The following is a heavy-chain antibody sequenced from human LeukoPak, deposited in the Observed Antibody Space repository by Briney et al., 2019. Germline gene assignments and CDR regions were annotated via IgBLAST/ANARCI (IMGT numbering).Heavy chain of an antibody. J-gene: IGHJ4*02. CDR3: ARGLRWLY. CDR1: GGSFSGYY. V-gene: IGHV4-34*01. D-gene: IGHD4-23*01. Sequence: SETLSLTCAVYGGSFSGYYWSWIRQPPGKGLEWMGEINHSGSTNYNPSLKSRVTISVDTSKNQFSLKLSSVTAADTAVYYCARGLRWLYWGQGTLVTVSS. CDR2: INHSGST.